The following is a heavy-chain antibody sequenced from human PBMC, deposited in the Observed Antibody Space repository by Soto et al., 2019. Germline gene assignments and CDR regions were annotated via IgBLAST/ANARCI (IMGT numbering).Heavy chain of an antibody. CDR1: GEALGSGQSY. D-gene: IGHD3-10*01. Sequence: QVQLQESGPGLVKSSETLSLICFVSGEALGSGQSYWNWIRQAPGKGLEWIGQTFVTGATKYSASLKSRVTLAVDTSKSQISLTVTSVTAADSATYFCARGRSDSAGSSFGRRMDVWGQGTTVTVSS. V-gene: IGHV4-61*01. CDR2: TFVTGAT. J-gene: IGHJ6*02. CDR3: ARGRSDSAGSSFGRRMDV.